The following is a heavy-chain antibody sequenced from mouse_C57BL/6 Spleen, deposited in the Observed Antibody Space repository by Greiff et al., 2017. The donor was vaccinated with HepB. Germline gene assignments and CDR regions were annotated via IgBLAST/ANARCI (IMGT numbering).Heavy chain of an antibody. CDR3: ARDYVDY. CDR2: ISDGGSYT. Sequence: EVKVVESGGGLVKPGGSLKLSCAASGFTFSSYAMSWVRQTPEKRLEWVATISDGGSYTYYPDNVKGRFTISRDNAKNNLYLQMSHLKSEDTAMYYCARDYVDYWGQGTTLTVSS. J-gene: IGHJ2*01. V-gene: IGHV5-4*01. CDR1: GFTFSSYA.